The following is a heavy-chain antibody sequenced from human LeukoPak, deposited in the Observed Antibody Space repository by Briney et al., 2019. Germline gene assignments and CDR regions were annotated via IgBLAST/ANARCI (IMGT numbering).Heavy chain of an antibody. D-gene: IGHD1-26*01. CDR3: AREPPVGGSYGGYDAFDI. V-gene: IGHV1-18*01. J-gene: IGHJ3*02. Sequence: ASVKVSCKASGYTFSSYGISWVRQAPGQGLEWMGWISVYNDNINYAQKLQGRVTMTTDTSTSTAYMELRSLRSDDTAVYYCAREPPVGGSYGGYDAFDIWGQGTMVTVSS. CDR1: GYTFSSYG. CDR2: ISVYNDNI.